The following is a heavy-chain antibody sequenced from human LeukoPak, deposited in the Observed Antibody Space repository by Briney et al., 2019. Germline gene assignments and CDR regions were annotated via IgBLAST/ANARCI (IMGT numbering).Heavy chain of an antibody. Sequence: TGGSLRLSCAASGFTFTNYAMTWVRQAPGKGLEWVSSISASGVMAYHADSVKGRFTVSRDNSKNSLYLQMSSLTAADTAVYYCAKDRSIGTYYTFDHWGQGTLVTVSS. CDR1: GFTFTNYA. V-gene: IGHV3-23*01. CDR3: AKDRSIGTYYTFDH. J-gene: IGHJ4*02. CDR2: ISASGVMA. D-gene: IGHD1-26*01.